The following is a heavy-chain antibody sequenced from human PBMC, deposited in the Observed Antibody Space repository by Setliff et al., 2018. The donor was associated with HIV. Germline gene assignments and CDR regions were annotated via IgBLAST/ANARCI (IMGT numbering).Heavy chain of an antibody. D-gene: IGHD5-12*01. Sequence: GGSLRLSCAVSGFTFEDYGLHWVRQAPGKGLDWVASISSDGINDYYADSVEGRVTISRDNSKNVLYLQMNSLRSDDAAVYFCARDSWAPGAYDGAIDYWGQGTLVTVSS. CDR2: ISSDGIND. V-gene: IGHV3-30*04. CDR1: GFTFEDYG. J-gene: IGHJ4*02. CDR3: ARDSWAPGAYDGAIDY.